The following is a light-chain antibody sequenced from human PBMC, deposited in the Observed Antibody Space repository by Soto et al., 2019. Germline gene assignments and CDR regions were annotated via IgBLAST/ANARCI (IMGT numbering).Light chain of an antibody. Sequence: EVVMTQSPATLSVSPGERVTLSCRASQSVSDNLAWYQQKPGQAPRLLIYGASTRATGIPARFSGSGSGTELTLTISSLQSEEFAVYCFQQSNTWPYTFGQGTKLDIK. J-gene: IGKJ2*01. CDR3: QQSNTWPYT. CDR1: QSVSDN. CDR2: GAS. V-gene: IGKV3-15*01.